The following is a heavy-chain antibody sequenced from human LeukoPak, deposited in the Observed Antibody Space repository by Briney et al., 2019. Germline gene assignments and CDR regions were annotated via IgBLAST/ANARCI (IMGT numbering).Heavy chain of an antibody. CDR1: GGSFSGYY. V-gene: IGHV4-34*01. CDR2: INHSGST. D-gene: IGHD6-19*01. J-gene: IGHJ6*02. CDR3: ASLMVGWYQPSYYYYGMDV. Sequence: PSETLSLTCAVYGGSFSGYYWSWIRQPPGKGLEWIGEINHSGSTNYNPSLKSRVTISVDTSKNQFSLKLSSVTAADTAVYYCASLMVGWYQPSYYYYGMDVWGQGTTVTVSS.